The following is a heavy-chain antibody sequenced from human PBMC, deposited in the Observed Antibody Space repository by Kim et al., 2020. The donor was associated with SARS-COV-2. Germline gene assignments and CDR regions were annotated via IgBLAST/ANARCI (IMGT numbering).Heavy chain of an antibody. D-gene: IGHD1-26*01. CDR2: ISYDGSNK. J-gene: IGHJ3*02. CDR1: GFTFSSYG. Sequence: GGSLRLSCAASGFTFSSYGMHWVRQAPGKGLEWVAVISYDGSNKYYADSVKGRFTISRDNSKNTLYLQMNSLRAEDTAVYYCARESGPFGAPGAFDIWGQGTMVTVSS. V-gene: IGHV3-33*05. CDR3: ARESGPFGAPGAFDI.